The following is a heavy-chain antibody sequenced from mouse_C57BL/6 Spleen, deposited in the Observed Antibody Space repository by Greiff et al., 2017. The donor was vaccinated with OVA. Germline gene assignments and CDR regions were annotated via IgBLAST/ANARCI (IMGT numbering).Heavy chain of an antibody. Sequence: EVKLLESGPGLVKPSQSLSLTCSVTGYSITSGYYWNWIRQFPGNKLEWMGYISYDGSNNYNPSLKNRISITRDTSKNQFFLKLNSVTTEDTATYYCARKENWDGYFDYWGQGTTLTVSS. J-gene: IGHJ2*01. CDR3: ARKENWDGYFDY. D-gene: IGHD4-1*01. CDR1: GYSITSGYY. CDR2: ISYDGSN. V-gene: IGHV3-6*01.